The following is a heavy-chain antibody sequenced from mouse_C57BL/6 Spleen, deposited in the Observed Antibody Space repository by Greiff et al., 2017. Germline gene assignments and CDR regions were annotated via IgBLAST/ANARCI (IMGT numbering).Heavy chain of an antibody. J-gene: IGHJ4*01. CDR3: TRGITRAMDY. Sequence: QVQLKQSGAELVRPGASVTLSCKASGYTFTDYEMHWVKQTPVHGLEWIGAIDPETGGTAYNQKFKGKAILTADKSSSTAYMELRSLTSEDSAVYYCTRGITRAMDYWGQGTSVTVSS. D-gene: IGHD2-4*01. CDR1: GYTFTDYE. V-gene: IGHV1-15*01. CDR2: IDPETGGT.